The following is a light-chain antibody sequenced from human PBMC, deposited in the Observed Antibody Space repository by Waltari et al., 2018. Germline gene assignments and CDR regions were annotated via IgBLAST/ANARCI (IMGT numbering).Light chain of an antibody. CDR2: VNGAGSH. Sequence: QLVLTQPPSASASLGASVKLTCTLSSGHSSNAIAWHQQQPEKGPRYLMRVNGAGSHNKGDGSPDRFSGSSSGAERYLTISRLRSEDEADYYCQTWGTGILVFGTGTKVTVL. J-gene: IGLJ1*01. CDR3: QTWGTGILV. V-gene: IGLV4-69*01. CDR1: SGHSSNA.